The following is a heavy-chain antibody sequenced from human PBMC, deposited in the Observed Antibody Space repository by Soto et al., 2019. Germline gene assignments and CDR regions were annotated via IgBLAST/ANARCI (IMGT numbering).Heavy chain of an antibody. CDR3: ARGRITMVRGVIIDY. V-gene: IGHV4-34*01. Sequence: SETLSLTCAVYGGSFSGYYWSWIRQPPGKGLEWIGEINHSGSTNYNPSLKSRVTISVDTSKNQFSLKLSSVTAADTAVYYCARGRITMVRGVIIDYWGQGTLVTVSS. J-gene: IGHJ4*02. CDR1: GGSFSGYY. D-gene: IGHD3-10*01. CDR2: INHSGST.